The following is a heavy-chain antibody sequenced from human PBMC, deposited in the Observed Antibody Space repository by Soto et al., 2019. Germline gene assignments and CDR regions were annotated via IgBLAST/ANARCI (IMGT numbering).Heavy chain of an antibody. V-gene: IGHV4-39*01. CDR3: ARQETASGSHYLSPVCH. CDR1: GASVRSSRFY. D-gene: IGHD2-21*02. Sequence: TLSLTCSVSGASVRSSRFYWGWFLSTTGKGQEWIGSIFHSGAMHPNPSLRSRIDISLDSSQNKLSLDLFSVTAADTSVYYCARQETASGSHYLSPVCHWGQGILVTVSS. J-gene: IGHJ4*02. CDR2: IFHSGAM.